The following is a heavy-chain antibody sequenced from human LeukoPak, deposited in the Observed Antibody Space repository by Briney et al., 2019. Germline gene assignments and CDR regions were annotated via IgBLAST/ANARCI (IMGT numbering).Heavy chain of an antibody. D-gene: IGHD1-7*01. V-gene: IGHV1-24*01. J-gene: IGHJ4*02. CDR2: FDPEDGET. CDR3: ATRWHNWNYVGRGFNFDY. Sequence: ASVKVSCRVSGYSLTELSMHWVRQAPGKGLQWMGRFDPEDGETIYAQKFQGRVTMTEDTSTDTAYMELSSLRSEDTAVYYCATRWHNWNYVGRGFNFDYWGQGTLVTVSS. CDR1: GYSLTELS.